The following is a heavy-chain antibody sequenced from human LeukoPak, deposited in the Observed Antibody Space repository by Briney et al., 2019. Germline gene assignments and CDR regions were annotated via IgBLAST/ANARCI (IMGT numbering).Heavy chain of an antibody. CDR3: ARAVYGFDAFDI. CDR2: ISSSSSYI. V-gene: IGHV3-21*01. D-gene: IGHD4-17*01. J-gene: IGHJ3*02. Sequence: GGSLRLSCAASGSTFSSYSMNWVRQAPGKGLEWVSSISSSSSYIYYADSVKGRFTISRDNAKNSLYLQMNSLRAEDTAVYYCARAVYGFDAFDIWGQGTMVTVSS. CDR1: GSTFSSYS.